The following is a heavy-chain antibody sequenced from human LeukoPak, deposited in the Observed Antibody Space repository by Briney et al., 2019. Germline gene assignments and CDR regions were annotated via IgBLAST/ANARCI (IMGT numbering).Heavy chain of an antibody. Sequence: GGSLRLSCAASGFTFSNAWMTWVRQAPGKGLEWVANIKEDASEKYYVDSVKGRFTISRDNAKNSVYLQMNSLRAEDTAVYYCASRRDLSGYWGQGTLVTVSS. D-gene: IGHD2-21*02. CDR1: GFTFSNAW. J-gene: IGHJ4*02. CDR2: IKEDASEK. V-gene: IGHV3-7*01. CDR3: ASRRDLSGY.